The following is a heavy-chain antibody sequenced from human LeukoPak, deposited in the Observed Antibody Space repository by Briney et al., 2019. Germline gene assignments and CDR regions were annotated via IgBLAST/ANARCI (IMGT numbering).Heavy chain of an antibody. V-gene: IGHV3-7*01. CDR3: ALGGSSWAFDY. J-gene: IGHJ4*02. Sequence: GGSLRLSCAASGFTFSNFWMSWVRQAPGKGLEWVANVKQDGNEKYYADSVKGRFTISRDNSKNTLYLQMNSLRAEDTAVYYCALGGSSWAFDYWGQGTLVTVSS. CDR1: GFTFSNFW. D-gene: IGHD6-13*01. CDR2: VKQDGNEK.